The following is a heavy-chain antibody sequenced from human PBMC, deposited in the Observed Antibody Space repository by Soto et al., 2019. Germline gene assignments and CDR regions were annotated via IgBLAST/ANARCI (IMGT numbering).Heavy chain of an antibody. J-gene: IGHJ4*02. CDR3: ATSYGNAWYTY. V-gene: IGHV4-39*06. Sequence: SETLSLTCTVSGGSISSSSYYWGWIRQPPGKGLEWIGCIYYTGSTYYNPSLKSRLTISVDRSKNQFTLQLTSVTVEDTAVYYCATSYGNAWYTYWGRGTQVTVSS. CDR1: GGSISSSSYY. D-gene: IGHD6-13*01. CDR2: IYYTGST.